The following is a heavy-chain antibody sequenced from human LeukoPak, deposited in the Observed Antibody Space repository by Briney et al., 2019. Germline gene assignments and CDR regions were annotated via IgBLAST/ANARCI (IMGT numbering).Heavy chain of an antibody. Sequence: SQTLSLTCVVSGDSVSSKNGAWNWIRQSPSRGLEWLGRTYYRSKWYNDYTESMEGRMTISQDTSKNQYSLHLNSVTPDDTAVYYCARDFGTTGWHTFDYWGQGTLVTVSS. CDR3: ARDFGTTGWHTFDY. CDR2: TYYRSKWYN. J-gene: IGHJ4*02. D-gene: IGHD6-19*01. V-gene: IGHV6-1*01. CDR1: GDSVSSKNGA.